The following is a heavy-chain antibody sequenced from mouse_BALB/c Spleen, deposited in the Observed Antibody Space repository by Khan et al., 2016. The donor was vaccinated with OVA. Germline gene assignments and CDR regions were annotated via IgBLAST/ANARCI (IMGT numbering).Heavy chain of an antibody. D-gene: IGHD1-1*01. V-gene: IGHV1-9*01. J-gene: IGHJ2*01. CDR1: GYTFSNYW. Sequence: VQLQQSGAELLKPGASVKISCKATGYTFSNYWIEWVKQRPGHGLEWIGEILPGSANINYNERFKGKATFTSDASSNTAYLQLSSLTSEDSAVYFCARVKYGSGGYFDYWGQGTILTVSS. CDR3: ARVKYGSGGYFDY. CDR2: ILPGSANI.